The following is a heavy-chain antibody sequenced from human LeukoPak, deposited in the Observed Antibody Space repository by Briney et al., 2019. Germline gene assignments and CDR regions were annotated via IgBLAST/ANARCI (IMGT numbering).Heavy chain of an antibody. CDR2: ISNDGSNK. V-gene: IGHV3-30*04. D-gene: IGHD5-24*01. CDR1: GFTFSSNA. Sequence: GGSLRLSCAASGFTFSSNAMHWVRQAPGKGLEWVAVISNDGSNKYYADSVKGRFTISRDNSKNTLYLQMNSLRSEDTAVYYCARDNSVRDEAWWFNPWGQGTLVTVSS. CDR3: ARDNSVRDEAWWFNP. J-gene: IGHJ5*02.